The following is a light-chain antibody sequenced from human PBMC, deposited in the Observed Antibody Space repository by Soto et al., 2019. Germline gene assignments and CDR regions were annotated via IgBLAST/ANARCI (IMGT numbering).Light chain of an antibody. V-gene: IGKV1-16*02. CDR1: HEICNH. Sequence: DIQMTQSPSSLSASVGDRVPITCRASHEICNHLAWFQKKPGKPPKSLIYDASSLQSGVPSKFSGSGSGTDFTLTISSLQPEDFATYYCQQYHNYPVTFGGGTKVEIK. J-gene: IGKJ4*01. CDR3: QQYHNYPVT. CDR2: DAS.